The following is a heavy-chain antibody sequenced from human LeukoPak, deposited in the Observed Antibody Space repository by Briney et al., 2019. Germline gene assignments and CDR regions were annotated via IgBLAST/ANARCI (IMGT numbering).Heavy chain of an antibody. D-gene: IGHD3-10*01. CDR1: GGTFSSYA. V-gene: IGHV1-69*01. CDR3: ASGVYYGSGSYSDYYYYGMDV. Sequence: ASVKVSCKASGGTFSSYAISWVRQAPGQGLEWMGGIIPIFGTANYAQKFQGRVTITADESTSTAYMELSSLRSEDTAVYYCASGVYYGSGSYSDYYYYGMDVWGQGTMVTVSS. J-gene: IGHJ6*02. CDR2: IIPIFGTA.